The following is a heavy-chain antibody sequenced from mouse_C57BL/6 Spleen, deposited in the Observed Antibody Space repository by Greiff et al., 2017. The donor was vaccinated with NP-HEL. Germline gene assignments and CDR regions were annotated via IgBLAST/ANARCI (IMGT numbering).Heavy chain of an antibody. D-gene: IGHD2-4*01. Sequence: QVQLQQSGPELVKPGASVKISCKASGYAFSSSWMNWVKQRPGKGLEWIGRIYPGDGDTNYNGKFKGKATLTADKSSSTAYMQLSSLTSEDSAVYFCAGYYDYEGALFFFDYWGQGTTLTVSS. CDR3: AGYYDYEGALFFFDY. V-gene: IGHV1-82*01. J-gene: IGHJ2*01. CDR2: IYPGDGDT. CDR1: GYAFSSSW.